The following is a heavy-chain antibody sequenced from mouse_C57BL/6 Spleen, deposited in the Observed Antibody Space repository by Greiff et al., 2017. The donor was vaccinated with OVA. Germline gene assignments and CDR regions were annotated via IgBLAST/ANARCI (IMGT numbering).Heavy chain of an antibody. CDR1: GFTFTDYY. D-gene: IGHD1-1*01. CDR2: IRNKANGYTT. V-gene: IGHV7-3*01. J-gene: IGHJ3*01. CDR3: ATYAFYGSSPFAY. Sequence: EVQVVESGGGLVQPGGSLSLSCAASGFTFTDYYMSWVRQPPGKALEWLGFIRNKANGYTTEYSASVKGRFTISRENSQSILYLQMNALRAEDSASYYCATYAFYGSSPFAYWGQGTLVTVSA.